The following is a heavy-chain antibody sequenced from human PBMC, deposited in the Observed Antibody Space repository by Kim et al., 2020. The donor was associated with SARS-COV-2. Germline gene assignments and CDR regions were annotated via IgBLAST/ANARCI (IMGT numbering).Heavy chain of an antibody. J-gene: IGHJ4*02. V-gene: IGHV3-7*03. Sequence: NQEGSVKRYVDSVKSRFTISRANAKNSLYLQMNTLGAEDTALYYCTTGTTYWGQGILVTVSS. D-gene: IGHD3-10*01. CDR2: NQEGSVK. CDR3: TTGTTY.